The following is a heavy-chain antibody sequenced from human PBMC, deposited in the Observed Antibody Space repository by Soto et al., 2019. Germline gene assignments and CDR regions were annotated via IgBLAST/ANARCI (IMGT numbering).Heavy chain of an antibody. D-gene: IGHD2-15*01. V-gene: IGHV1-18*04. Sequence: GASVKVSCKASGYTCSSYGITWVRQAPGQGLEWMGWISPYNGNINYAQKVKDRVTMTTDTSTSTAYMELRGLRSDDTAFYYCARFQYCNGGRCYSPLNDAFDIWGQGTMVTVSS. CDR3: ARFQYCNGGRCYSPLNDAFDI. CDR2: ISPYNGNI. CDR1: GYTCSSYG. J-gene: IGHJ3*02.